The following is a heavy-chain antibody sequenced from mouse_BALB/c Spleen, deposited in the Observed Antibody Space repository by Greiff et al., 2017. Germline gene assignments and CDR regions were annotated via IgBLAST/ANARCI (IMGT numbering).Heavy chain of an antibody. V-gene: IGHV14-3*02. CDR1: GFNIKDTY. Sequence: VQLQQSGAELVKPGASVKLSCTASGFNIKDTYMHWVKQRPEQGLEWIGRIDPANGNTKYDPKFQGKATITADTSSNTAYLQLSSLTSEDTAVYYCARYYDGYYVTFLAYWGQGTLVTVSA. CDR3: ARYYDGYYVTFLAY. CDR2: IDPANGNT. J-gene: IGHJ3*01. D-gene: IGHD2-3*01.